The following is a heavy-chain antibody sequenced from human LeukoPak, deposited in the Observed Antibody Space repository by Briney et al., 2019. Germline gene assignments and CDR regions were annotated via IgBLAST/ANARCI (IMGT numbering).Heavy chain of an antibody. J-gene: IGHJ4*02. V-gene: IGHV4-39*07. CDR2: IYYSGST. D-gene: IGHD3-22*01. Sequence: PSETLSLTCTVSGGSISSSSYYWGWIRQPPGKGLEWIGSIYYSGSTYYNPSLKSRVTISVDTSKNQFSLKLSSVTAADTAVYYCARLSSGYYYGYWGQGTLVTVSS. CDR1: GGSISSSSYY. CDR3: ARLSSGYYYGY.